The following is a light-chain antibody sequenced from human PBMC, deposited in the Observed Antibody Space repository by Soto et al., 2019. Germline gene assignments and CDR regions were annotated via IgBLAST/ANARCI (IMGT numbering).Light chain of an antibody. CDR3: QQSYSTPIT. CDR2: DAS. CDR1: KSISSY. Sequence: QMSQSLSSLSASIGGRVTITSRASKSISSYLNWYQQKPGKAPKLLIYDASSLQSGVPSRCCGSGSWTDFSLPIISRLPEDFATYYCQQSYSTPITFGQGTRLQIK. J-gene: IGKJ5*01. V-gene: IGKV1-39*01.